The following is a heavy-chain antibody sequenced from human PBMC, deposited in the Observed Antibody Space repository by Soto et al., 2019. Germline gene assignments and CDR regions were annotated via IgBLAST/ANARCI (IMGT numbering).Heavy chain of an antibody. CDR1: GFTFISYE. CDR2: ISSSGGTI. Sequence: GGSLRLSCAASGFTFISYEMNWVRQAPGKGLEWVSYISSSGGTIYYADSVKGRFTISRDNAKNSLFLQMNSLRAEDTAVYYCAREARGYDILTGYPSRYGLDVWGQGTTVTV. CDR3: AREARGYDILTGYPSRYGLDV. V-gene: IGHV3-48*03. J-gene: IGHJ6*02. D-gene: IGHD3-9*01.